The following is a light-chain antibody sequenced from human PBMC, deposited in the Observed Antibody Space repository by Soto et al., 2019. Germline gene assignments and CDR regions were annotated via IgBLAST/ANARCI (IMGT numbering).Light chain of an antibody. CDR2: EVT. CDR3: SSYTNINTRACV. J-gene: IGLJ1*01. CDR1: SGDIGSYNR. V-gene: IGLV2-14*01. Sequence: QSVLTQPASVSGSPGQSITISCTGTSGDIGSYNRVSWYQQHPGKAPKLIIYEVTDRPSGVSNRLSGSKSGNTASLTISGLQAEDEAEYYCSSYTNINTRACVFGTGTKPTVL.